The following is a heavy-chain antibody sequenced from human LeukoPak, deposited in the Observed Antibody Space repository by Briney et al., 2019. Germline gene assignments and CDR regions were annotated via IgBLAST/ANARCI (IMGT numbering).Heavy chain of an antibody. CDR3: ATGNYHGFDI. V-gene: IGHV3-74*01. D-gene: IGHD3-16*02. Sequence: GGSLRLSCAASGFTFSSYWMHWVRQAPGKGLVWVSCLNNDGSSIRYADSARGRFTISRDNAKNTLYLQMNSLRAEDTAVYYCATGNYHGFDIWGQGTMVTVSS. J-gene: IGHJ3*02. CDR2: LNNDGSSI. CDR1: GFTFSSYW.